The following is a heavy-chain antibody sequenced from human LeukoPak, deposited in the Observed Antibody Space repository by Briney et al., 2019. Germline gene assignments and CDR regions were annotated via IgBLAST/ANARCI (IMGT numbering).Heavy chain of an antibody. CDR3: AREFSTSCSPADY. CDR2: INHSGST. CDR1: GGSFSGYY. Sequence: SETLSLTCAVYGGSFSGYYWSWIRQPPGKGLEWIGEINHSGSTNYNPSLKSRVTISVDTSKNQFSLKPSSVTAADTAVYYCAREFSTSCSPADYWGQGTLVTVSS. J-gene: IGHJ4*02. V-gene: IGHV4-34*01. D-gene: IGHD2-2*01.